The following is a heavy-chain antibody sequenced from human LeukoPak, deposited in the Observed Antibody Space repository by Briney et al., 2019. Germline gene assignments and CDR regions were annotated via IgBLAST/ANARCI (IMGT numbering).Heavy chain of an antibody. CDR1: GYTFTSYG. CDR3: ARRPSVALAINYYDSSGYLRPGNAFDI. J-gene: IGHJ3*02. V-gene: IGHV1-18*01. Sequence: EASVKVSCKASGYTFTSYGISWVRQAPGQGLEWMGWISAYNGNTNYAQKLQGRVTMTTDTSTSTAYMELRSLRSDDTAVYYCARRPSVALAINYYDSSGYLRPGNAFDIWGQGTMVTVSS. CDR2: ISAYNGNT. D-gene: IGHD3-22*01.